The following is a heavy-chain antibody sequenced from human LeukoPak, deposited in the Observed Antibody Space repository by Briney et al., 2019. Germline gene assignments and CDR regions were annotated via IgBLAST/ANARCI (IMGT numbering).Heavy chain of an antibody. Sequence: QTGGSLRLSCAASGFTFRSYAMSWVRQAPGKGLDWVSVISGSGGSTYYADSVKGGFTTSRDNSNNTLYLQLNSLRAEDTPVYYCANTSSGRKKTWFAPWGQGSLVTVSS. CDR2: ISGSGGST. CDR3: ANTSSGRKKTWFAP. D-gene: IGHD6-19*01. J-gene: IGHJ5*02. V-gene: IGHV3-23*01. CDR1: GFTFRSYA.